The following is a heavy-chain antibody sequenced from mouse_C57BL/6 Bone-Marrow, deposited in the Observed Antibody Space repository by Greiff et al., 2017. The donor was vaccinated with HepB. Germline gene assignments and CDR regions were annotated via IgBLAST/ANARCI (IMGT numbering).Heavy chain of an antibody. CDR2: IYPGNSDT. V-gene: IGHV1-5*01. J-gene: IGHJ3*01. CDR1: GYTFTSYW. D-gene: IGHD1-1*01. CDR3: TRERVYYGSSYVAY. Sequence: EVQLQQSGTVLARPGASVKMSCKTSGYTFTSYWMHWVKQRPGQGLEWIGAIYPGNSDTSYNQKFKGKAKLTAVTSASTAYMELSSLTNEDSAVYYCTRERVYYGSSYVAYWGQGTLVTVSA.